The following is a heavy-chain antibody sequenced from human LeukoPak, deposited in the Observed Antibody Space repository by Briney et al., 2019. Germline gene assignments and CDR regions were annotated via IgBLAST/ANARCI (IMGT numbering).Heavy chain of an antibody. CDR3: ARGRPRYAVTEAVEGDY. CDR1: GGSFSGYY. J-gene: IGHJ4*02. Sequence: SETLSLTCAVYGGSFSGYYWSWIRQPPGKGLEWIGEINHSGSTNYNPSLKSRVTISVDTSKNQFSLKLSSVTAADTAVYYCARGRPRYAVTEAVEGDYWGQGTLVTVSS. CDR2: INHSGST. D-gene: IGHD6-19*01. V-gene: IGHV4-34*01.